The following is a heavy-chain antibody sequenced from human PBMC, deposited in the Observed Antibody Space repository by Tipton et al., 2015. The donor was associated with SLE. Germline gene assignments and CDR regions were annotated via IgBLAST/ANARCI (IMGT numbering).Heavy chain of an antibody. Sequence: LRLSCAVYGGSISSSSSYYWTWIRQPPGKGLEWIGEINHSGNTNYNPSLKSRVTISVDTSKNRFSLKLSSVTAADTAVYYCARPFRTKYCSSTSCPLEYWGQGTLVTVSS. CDR1: GGSISSSSSYY. CDR3: ARPFRTKYCSSTSCPLEY. D-gene: IGHD2-2*01. CDR2: INHSGNT. J-gene: IGHJ4*02. V-gene: IGHV4-34*01.